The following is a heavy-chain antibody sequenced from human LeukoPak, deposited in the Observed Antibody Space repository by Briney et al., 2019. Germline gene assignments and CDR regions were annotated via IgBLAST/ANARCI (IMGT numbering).Heavy chain of an antibody. V-gene: IGHV3-7*04. J-gene: IGHJ4*02. CDR2: IKQDGSEK. CDR3: ARGYSSGGSSYLFDY. CDR1: GFTFRSYW. Sequence: GGSLRLSCEASGFTFRSYWMSWVRQAPGKGLEWVANIKQDGSEKYYVDSVKGRFTISRDNAKSSMYLQMNSLRAEDTAVYYCARGYSSGGSSYLFDYWGQGNLVTVSS. D-gene: IGHD2-15*01.